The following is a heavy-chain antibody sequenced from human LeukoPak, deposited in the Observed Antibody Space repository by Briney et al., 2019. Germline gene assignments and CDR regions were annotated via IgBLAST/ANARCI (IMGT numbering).Heavy chain of an antibody. CDR2: VYTSGST. CDR1: GGSISSGSYS. CDR3: ATVEQQLVRIY. D-gene: IGHD6-13*01. V-gene: IGHV4-61*02. J-gene: IGHJ4*02. Sequence: SETLSLTCIVSGGSISSGSYSWSWIRQPAGKGLEWIGRVYTSGSTNYNPSLKSRVTISVDTSKNQFSLKLSSVTAADTAVYYCATVEQQLVRIYWGQGTLVTVSS.